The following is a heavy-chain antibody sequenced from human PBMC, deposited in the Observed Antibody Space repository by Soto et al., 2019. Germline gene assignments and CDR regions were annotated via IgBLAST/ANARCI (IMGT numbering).Heavy chain of an antibody. D-gene: IGHD6-13*01. Sequence: QVQLVQSGAEVKKPGSSVKVSCKASGGTFSSYTISWVRQAPGQGLEWMGRIIPILGIANYAQKFQGRVTITADQSTSTAYMELSSLRSEDTAVYYCARDGWESSSWYFDYWGQGTLVTVSS. CDR1: GGTFSSYT. V-gene: IGHV1-69*08. CDR2: IIPILGIA. J-gene: IGHJ4*02. CDR3: ARDGWESSSWYFDY.